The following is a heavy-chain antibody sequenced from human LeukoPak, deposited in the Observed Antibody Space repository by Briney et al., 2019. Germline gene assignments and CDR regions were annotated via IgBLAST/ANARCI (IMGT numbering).Heavy chain of an antibody. CDR2: INHSGST. J-gene: IGHJ6*03. Sequence: SETLSLTCAVYGGSFSGYYWSWIRQPPGKGLEWNGEINHSGSTNYNPSLKSRVTISVDTSKNQFSLKLSAVTAADTAVYYCARWVVAADYYYYMDVWGKGTTVTVSS. CDR1: GGSFSGYY. CDR3: ARWVVAADYYYYMDV. V-gene: IGHV4-34*01. D-gene: IGHD2-15*01.